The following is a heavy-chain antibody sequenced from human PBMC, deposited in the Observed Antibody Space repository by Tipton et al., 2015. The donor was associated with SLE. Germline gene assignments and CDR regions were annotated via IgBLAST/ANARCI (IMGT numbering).Heavy chain of an antibody. CDR3: ARGYSSSWYYFDY. Sequence: TLSLTCTVSGGSISSGGYYWSWIRQHPGKGLEWIGYIYYSGSTYYNPSLKSRVTISVDTSKNQFSLKLSSVTAADTAVYYCARGYSSSWYYFDYLGQGTLVTVSS. CDR1: GGSISSGGYY. J-gene: IGHJ4*02. D-gene: IGHD6-13*01. CDR2: IYYSGST. V-gene: IGHV4-31*03.